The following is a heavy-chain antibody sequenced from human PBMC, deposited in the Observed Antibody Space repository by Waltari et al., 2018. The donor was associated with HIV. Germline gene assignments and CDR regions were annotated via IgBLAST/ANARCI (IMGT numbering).Heavy chain of an antibody. J-gene: IGHJ4*02. CDR3: ARDQNYYDIRDYFERGLDY. CDR1: GFTFSNYN. Sequence: EVQLVESGGGLVKPGGSLRLSCAASGFTFSNYNMNWVRQAPGKGLEWVSSISSDSSVIYFAQSVKGRFTISRDNAKNSVYLQMNSLRAEDTAIYFCARDQNYYDIRDYFERGLDYWGQGTLVTVSS. D-gene: IGHD3-22*01. CDR2: ISSDSSVI. V-gene: IGHV3-21*01.